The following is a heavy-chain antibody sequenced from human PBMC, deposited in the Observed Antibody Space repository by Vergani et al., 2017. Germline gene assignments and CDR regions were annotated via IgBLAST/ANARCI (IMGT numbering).Heavy chain of an antibody. V-gene: IGHV3-23*04. Sequence: EVQLVESGGGLVKPGGSLRLSCAASGFTFNTYAMSWIRQAPGKGLEWVSDISGSGGSTYYADSVKGRFTISRDNAKNTLYLQMNSLRVEDTAVYFCARETEALDYWGQGTLVTVSS. J-gene: IGHJ4*02. CDR1: GFTFNTYA. CDR2: ISGSGGST. CDR3: ARETEALDY.